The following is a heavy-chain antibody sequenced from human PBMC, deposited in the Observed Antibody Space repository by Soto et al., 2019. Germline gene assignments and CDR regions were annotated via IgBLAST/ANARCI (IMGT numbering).Heavy chain of an antibody. D-gene: IGHD6-19*01. CDR2: ISSSSSYT. CDR3: ARGGIAVAGTPPGSPGYYYGMDV. CDR1: GFTFSDYY. Sequence: KPGGSLRLSCAASGFTFSDYYMSWIRQAPGKGLEWVSYISSSSSYTNYADSVKGRFTISRDNAKNSLYLQMNSLRAEDTAVYYCARGGIAVAGTPPGSPGYYYGMDVWGQGTTVTVSS. J-gene: IGHJ6*02. V-gene: IGHV3-11*06.